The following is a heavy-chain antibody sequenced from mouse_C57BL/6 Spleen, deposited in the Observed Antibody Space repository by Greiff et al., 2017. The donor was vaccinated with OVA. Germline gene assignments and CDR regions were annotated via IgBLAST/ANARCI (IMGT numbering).Heavy chain of an antibody. CDR2: IDPSDSYT. D-gene: IGHD1-2*01. CDR1: GYTFTSYW. V-gene: IGHV1-50*01. J-gene: IGHJ4*01. CDR3: ARVLITSYAMDD. Sequence: VQLQQSGAELVKPGASVKLSCKASGYTFTSYWMQWVKQRPGQGLEWIGEIDPSDSYTNYNQKFKGKATLTVDTSSSTAYMQLSSLTSEDSAVYYCARVLITSYAMDDWGQGTSVTVSS.